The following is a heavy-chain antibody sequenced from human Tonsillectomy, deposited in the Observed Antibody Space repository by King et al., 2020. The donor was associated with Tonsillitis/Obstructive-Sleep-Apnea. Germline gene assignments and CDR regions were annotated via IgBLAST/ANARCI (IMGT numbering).Heavy chain of an antibody. V-gene: IGHV3-9*01. CDR3: AKDLIIAVFGTPGDAFDI. D-gene: IGHD6-19*01. Sequence: VQLVESGGGLVQPGRSLRLSCAASGFTFDDYAMYWVRQAPGKGLEWVSGISWDSGTRGYADSVKGRFTISRDNAKKSLYLQMNSLRAEDPAMYYCAKDLIIAVFGTPGDAFDIWGQGTMVTVSS. CDR2: ISWDSGTR. CDR1: GFTFDDYA. J-gene: IGHJ3*02.